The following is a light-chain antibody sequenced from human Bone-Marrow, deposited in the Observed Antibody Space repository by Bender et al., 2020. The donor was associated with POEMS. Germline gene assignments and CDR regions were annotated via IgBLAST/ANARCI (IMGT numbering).Light chain of an antibody. J-gene: IGLJ2*01. V-gene: IGLV3-1*01. CDR2: EDN. CDR3: QAWDTSSVV. Sequence: SYGLTQPPSVSVSPGHTANITCSGDQLGDQYASWYQLKPGQSPVLVIYEDNKRPSGLPERFPGSTSGNIATLTVSGTQALDEADYYCQAWDTSSVVFGGGTKLTVL. CDR1: QLGDQY.